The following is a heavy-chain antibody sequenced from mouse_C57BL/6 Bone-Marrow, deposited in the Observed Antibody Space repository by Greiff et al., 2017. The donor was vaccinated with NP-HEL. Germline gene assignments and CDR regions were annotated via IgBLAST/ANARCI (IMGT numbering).Heavy chain of an antibody. CDR3: ARSLEFYYGSFWYFDV. J-gene: IGHJ1*03. CDR1: GYAFTNYL. V-gene: IGHV1-54*01. CDR2: INPGSGGT. D-gene: IGHD1-1*01. Sequence: QVQLKQSGAELVRPGTSVKVSCKASGYAFTNYLIEWVKQRPGQGLEWIGVINPGSGGTNYNEKFKGKATLTADKSSSTAYMQLSSLTSEDSAVYFCARSLEFYYGSFWYFDVWGTGTTVTVSS.